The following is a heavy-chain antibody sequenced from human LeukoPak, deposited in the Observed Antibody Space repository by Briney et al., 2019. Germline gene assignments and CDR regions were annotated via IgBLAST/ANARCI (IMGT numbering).Heavy chain of an antibody. CDR3: AKYSSGLGWFDP. CDR1: GGSISSSSYY. CDR2: IYYSGST. D-gene: IGHD6-19*01. J-gene: IGHJ5*02. Sequence: PSEILSLTCTVSGGSISSSSYYWGWIRQPPGKGLEWIGSIYYSGSTYYNPSLKSRVTISVDTSKNQFSLKLSSVTAADTAVYYCAKYSSGLGWFDPWGQGTLVTVSS. V-gene: IGHV4-39*07.